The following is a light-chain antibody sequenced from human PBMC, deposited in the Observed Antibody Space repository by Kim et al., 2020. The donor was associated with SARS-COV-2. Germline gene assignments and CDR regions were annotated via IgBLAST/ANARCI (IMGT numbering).Light chain of an antibody. J-gene: IGLJ2*01. CDR3: GTWDSSLNGLV. V-gene: IGLV1-51*01. Sequence: GQKVNITCSGSSANIGQNDVTWYQQFQGTAPKLLIYDNNKRHSGIPDRFSGSKSGTAATLGITGLQTGDEADYYCGTWDSSLNGLVFGGGTQRTVL. CDR2: DNN. CDR1: SANIGQND.